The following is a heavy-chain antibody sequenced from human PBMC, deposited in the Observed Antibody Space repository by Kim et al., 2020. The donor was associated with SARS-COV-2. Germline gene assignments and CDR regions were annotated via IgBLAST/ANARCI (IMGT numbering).Heavy chain of an antibody. J-gene: IGHJ4*02. D-gene: IGHD3-22*01. Sequence: VQGRFTISRDNSKNTLYLQMNSRRAEYTAVYYCARPHYYDSSGYPYYFDYWGQGTLVTVSS. CDR3: ARPHYYDSSGYPYYFDY. V-gene: IGHV3-30*01.